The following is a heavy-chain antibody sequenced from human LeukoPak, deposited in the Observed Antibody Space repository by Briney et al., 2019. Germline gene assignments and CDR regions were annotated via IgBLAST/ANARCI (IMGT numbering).Heavy chain of an antibody. CDR3: AKDIGITIFGAFDI. V-gene: IGHV3-9*03. CDR1: GFTFDDYA. J-gene: IGHJ3*02. D-gene: IGHD3-3*01. CDR2: ISWNSGSI. Sequence: GGSLRLSCAASGFTFDDYAMHWVRQAPGKGLEWVSGISWNSGSIGYADSVKGRFTISRDNAKNSLYLQMNSLRAEDMALYYCAKDIGITIFGAFDIWGQGTMVTVSS.